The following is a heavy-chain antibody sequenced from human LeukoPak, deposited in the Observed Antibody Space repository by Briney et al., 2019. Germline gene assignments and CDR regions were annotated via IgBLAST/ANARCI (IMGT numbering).Heavy chain of an antibody. CDR2: VNREGTTT. V-gene: IGHV3-74*03. CDR1: GFTFDTYW. D-gene: IGHD2-2*03. CDR3: ARDSDWILFDY. Sequence: GGSLRLSCAASGFTFDTYWMHWVRQAPGKGLVWVARVNREGTTTAYADSVKGRFIISRDNSKNTLYLQMNNLRAEDTAVYYCARDSDWILFDYWGQGTPVTVSS. J-gene: IGHJ4*02.